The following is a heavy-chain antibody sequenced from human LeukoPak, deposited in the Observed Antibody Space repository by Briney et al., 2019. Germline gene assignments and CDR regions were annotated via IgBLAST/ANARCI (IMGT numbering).Heavy chain of an antibody. CDR1: GDSVSSNSVT. Sequence: SQTLSLTCAISGDSVSSNSVTWSWIRQSPSRGLEWLGRTYYRSTWYNDYAVSVRGRITVNPDTSKNQFSLHLNSVTPEDTAVYYCARRLTQYDCFDPWGQGILVTVSS. D-gene: IGHD2-2*01. CDR3: ARRLTQYDCFDP. CDR2: TYYRSTWYN. J-gene: IGHJ5*02. V-gene: IGHV6-1*01.